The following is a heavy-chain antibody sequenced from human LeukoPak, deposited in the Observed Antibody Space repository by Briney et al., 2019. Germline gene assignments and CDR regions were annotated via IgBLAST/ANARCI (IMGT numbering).Heavy chain of an antibody. V-gene: IGHV3-23*01. J-gene: IGHJ4*02. D-gene: IGHD1-26*01. Sequence: GGSLRLSCAASGFIFSHYGMSWVRQAPGKGLEWVASIRDRGDSTYYAVSVKGRFTISRDNSKNTVDLRMHSLRAEDSAIYYCTKDLSGSDWVADFWGQGTLVTVSS. CDR1: GFIFSHYG. CDR2: IRDRGDST. CDR3: TKDLSGSDWVADF.